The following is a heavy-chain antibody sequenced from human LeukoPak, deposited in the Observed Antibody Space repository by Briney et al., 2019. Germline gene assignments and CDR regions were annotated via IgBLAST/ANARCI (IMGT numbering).Heavy chain of an antibody. CDR2: ISAYNGNT. Sequence: ASVKFSCKASGYTFTGYYMHWVRQAPGQGLEWMGWISAYNGNTNYAQKLQGRVTMTTDTSTSTAYVELRSLRSDDTAVYYCARDRVAYIGGWTGYWGQGTLLTVSS. V-gene: IGHV1-18*04. D-gene: IGHD6-19*01. J-gene: IGHJ4*02. CDR1: GYTFTGYY. CDR3: ARDRVAYIGGWTGY.